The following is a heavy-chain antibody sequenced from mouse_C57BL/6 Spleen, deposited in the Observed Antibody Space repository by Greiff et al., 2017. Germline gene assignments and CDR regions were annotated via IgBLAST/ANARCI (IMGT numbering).Heavy chain of an antibody. CDR2: INPSTGGT. J-gene: IGHJ4*01. V-gene: IGHV1-42*01. CDR3: AKGGDY. Sequence: VQLQQSGPELVKPGASVKISCKASGYSFTGYYMNWVKQSPEKSLEWIGEINPSTGGTTYNQKFKAKATLTADKTSSTAYMQLQSLTAEDSADYYCAKGGDYWGQGTSVTVSS. CDR1: GYSFTGYY.